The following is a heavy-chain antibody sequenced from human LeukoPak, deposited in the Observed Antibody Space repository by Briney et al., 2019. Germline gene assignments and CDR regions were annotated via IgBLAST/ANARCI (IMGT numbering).Heavy chain of an antibody. CDR1: GYTFTSYG. CDR2: ISAYNGNT. D-gene: IGHD3-16*02. V-gene: IGHV1-18*01. Sequence: ASVKVSCKASGYTFTSYGISWVRQAPGQGLEWMGWISAYNGNTNYAQKLQGGVTMTTDTSTSTAYMELRSLRSDDTAVYYCARLYDYVWGSYRYTGMDYFDYWGQGTLVTVSS. CDR3: ARLYDYVWGSYRYTGMDYFDY. J-gene: IGHJ4*02.